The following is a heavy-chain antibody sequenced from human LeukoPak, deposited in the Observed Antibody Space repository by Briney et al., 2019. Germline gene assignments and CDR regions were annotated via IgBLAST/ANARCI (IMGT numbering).Heavy chain of an antibody. D-gene: IGHD2-15*01. Sequence: GGSLRLSCAASGFTFSNYAMSWVRQSPGKGLEWVSGINWNGGSTGYADSVKGRFTISRDNAKNSLYLQMNSLRAEDTALYYCARDVPPYCSGGSCYYYYYMGVWGKGTTVTVSS. CDR3: ARDVPPYCSGGSCYYYYYMGV. CDR2: INWNGGST. J-gene: IGHJ6*03. V-gene: IGHV3-20*04. CDR1: GFTFSNYA.